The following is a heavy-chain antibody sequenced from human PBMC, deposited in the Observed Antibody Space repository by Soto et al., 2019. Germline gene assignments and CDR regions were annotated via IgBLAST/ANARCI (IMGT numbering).Heavy chain of an antibody. CDR3: ARHSSSGLEYYGMDV. Sequence: QVQLVESGGGVVQPGRSLRLSCAASGFTFSSYAMHWVRQAPGKGLEWVAVISYDGSNKYYADSVKGRFTISRDNSKNTLHLQMNSLRAEDTAVYYCARHSSSGLEYYGMDVWGQGTTVTVSS. J-gene: IGHJ6*02. V-gene: IGHV3-30-3*01. CDR1: GFTFSSYA. D-gene: IGHD6-6*01. CDR2: ISYDGSNK.